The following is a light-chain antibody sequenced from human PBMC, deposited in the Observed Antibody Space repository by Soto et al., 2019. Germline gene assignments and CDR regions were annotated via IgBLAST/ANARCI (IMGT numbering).Light chain of an antibody. J-gene: IGLJ1*01. Sequence: QSALTQPASVSGSPGQSITISCTGTSSDVGGYKYVSWYQQHPGKAPKLMIYEVSNRPSGVSNRFSGSKSGNTASLTISGLQAEAEADYYCSSYTSSSTLVFGTGTKLTVL. CDR1: SSDVGGYKY. CDR2: EVS. V-gene: IGLV2-14*01. CDR3: SSYTSSSTLV.